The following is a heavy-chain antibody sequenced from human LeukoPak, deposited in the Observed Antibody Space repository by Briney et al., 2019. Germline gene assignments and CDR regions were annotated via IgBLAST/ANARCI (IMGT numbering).Heavy chain of an antibody. J-gene: IGHJ4*02. D-gene: IGHD3-16*01. CDR1: GFTFSSYS. Sequence: GGSLRLSCAASGFTFSSYSMNWVRQAPGKGLEWVSYISASSSTIYYADSVKGRFTISRDNSKNTLYVQMSSLRAEDTAVYYCARSNNGGWGYCDYWGQGSLVTVSS. CDR2: ISASSSTI. V-gene: IGHV3-48*01. CDR3: ARSNNGGWGYCDY.